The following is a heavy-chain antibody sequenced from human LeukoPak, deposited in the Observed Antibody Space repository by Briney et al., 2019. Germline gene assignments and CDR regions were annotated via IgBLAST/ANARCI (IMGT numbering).Heavy chain of an antibody. V-gene: IGHV3-7*01. CDR1: GFTFSSYW. CDR3: AREDSSGLGAYFDY. J-gene: IGHJ4*02. D-gene: IGHD3-22*01. CDR2: IKQDGSEK. Sequence: PGGSLRLSCAASGFTFSSYWMSWVRQAPGKGLEWVANIKQDGSEKYYVDSVKGRFTISRDNAKNSLYLQINSLRAEDTDVYYCAREDSSGLGAYFDYWGQGTLVTVSS.